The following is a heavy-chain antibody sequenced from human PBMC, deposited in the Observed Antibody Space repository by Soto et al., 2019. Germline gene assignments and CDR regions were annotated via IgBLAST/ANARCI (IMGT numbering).Heavy chain of an antibody. J-gene: IGHJ3*02. CDR1: RFPFSYYA. Sequence: ESGGGVVRPGRSLRLSCAASRFPFSYYAMHWVRQAPGKGLEFVAALLDDGSKYYADSVKGRFTISKDNSMKTVDLEMSSLRPEDTALYYCAKEGTGLYNAFDIWGQGTMVTVS. CDR3: AKEGTGLYNAFDI. V-gene: IGHV3-30*18. CDR2: LLDDGSK. D-gene: IGHD3-10*01.